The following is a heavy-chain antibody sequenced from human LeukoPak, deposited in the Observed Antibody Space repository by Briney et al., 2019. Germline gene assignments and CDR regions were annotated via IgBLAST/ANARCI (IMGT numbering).Heavy chain of an antibody. J-gene: IGHJ3*02. Sequence: GGSLRLSCATSGFTFGAYAMHWVRQVPGKGLEWVSSISWNSGSIGYVDSVKGRFTISRDNAKNPLYLQMNSLRAEDTAVYYCARDSPQALAILHAFDIWGHGTMVTVSS. CDR1: GFTFGAYA. V-gene: IGHV3-9*01. CDR3: ARDSPQALAILHAFDI. CDR2: ISWNSGSI. D-gene: IGHD5-12*01.